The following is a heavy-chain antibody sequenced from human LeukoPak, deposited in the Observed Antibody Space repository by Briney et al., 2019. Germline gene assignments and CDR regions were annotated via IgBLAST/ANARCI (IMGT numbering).Heavy chain of an antibody. Sequence: PGGSLRLSCAASGFTFATYVMTWVRQAPGKGLEWVSSVGGDGRVTYYADSVKGRFTISRDNSKNTIFLLMNSLRVEDTAVYYCAKGISADGYNFERGADYWGQGAQVIVSS. CDR3: AKGISADGYNFERGADY. V-gene: IGHV3-23*01. CDR2: VGGDGRVT. CDR1: GFTFATYV. J-gene: IGHJ4*02. D-gene: IGHD5-24*01.